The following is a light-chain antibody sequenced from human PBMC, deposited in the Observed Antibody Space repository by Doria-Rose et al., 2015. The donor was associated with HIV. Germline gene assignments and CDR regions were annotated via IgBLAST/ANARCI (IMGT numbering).Light chain of an antibody. CDR2: AGS. J-gene: IGKJ1*01. CDR1: QSFSSSY. CDR3: HQYGTAWT. Sequence: TQSPGTLSLSPGERATLSCRASQSFSSSYLAWYQQKPGQAPSLLIYAGSTRATGSPDRFSASGSGTDFTLTINSLDPEDFALYYCHQYGTAWTFGQGTKVEI. V-gene: IGKV3-20*01.